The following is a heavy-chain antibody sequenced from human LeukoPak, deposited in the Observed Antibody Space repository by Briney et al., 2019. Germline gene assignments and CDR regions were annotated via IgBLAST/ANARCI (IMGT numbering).Heavy chain of an antibody. D-gene: IGHD5/OR15-5a*01. CDR1: GFTFTSSA. V-gene: IGHV1-58*01. J-gene: IGHJ3*02. Sequence: GASVKVSCKASGFTFTSSAVQWVRQARGQRLEWIGWIVVGSGNTNYAQKFQERVTITRDMSTSTAYMELSSLRSEDTAVYYCAAWGSPILRGEGGAFDIWGQGTMVTVSS. CDR3: AAWGSPILRGEGGAFDI. CDR2: IVVGSGNT.